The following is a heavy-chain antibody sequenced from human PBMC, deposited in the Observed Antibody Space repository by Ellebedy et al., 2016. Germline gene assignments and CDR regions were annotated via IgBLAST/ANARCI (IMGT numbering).Heavy chain of an antibody. CDR3: TRRGLRFVSYFALDV. V-gene: IGHV1-8*01. CDR2: MNPNSGDA. D-gene: IGHD3-3*01. CDR1: GYTFTSHD. J-gene: IGHJ6*02. Sequence: ASVKVSCXASGYTFTSHDINWVRQASRQGLEWVGWMNPNSGDAAYAQKFQGRVTMTRNTSITTAYMELSSLKSDDTAMYYCTRRGLRFVSYFALDVWGQGTSITVSS.